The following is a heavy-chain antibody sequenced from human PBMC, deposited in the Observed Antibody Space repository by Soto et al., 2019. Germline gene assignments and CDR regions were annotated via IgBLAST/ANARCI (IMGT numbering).Heavy chain of an antibody. CDR3: ARVAYCSSTSCYLSYYMDV. J-gene: IGHJ6*03. V-gene: IGHV3-33*01. CDR2: IWYDGSNK. CDR1: GFTFSSYG. D-gene: IGHD2-2*01. Sequence: GGSLRLSCAASGFTFSSYGMHWVRQAPGKGLEWVAVIWYDGSNKYYADSVKGRFTISRDNSKNTLYLQMNSLRAEDTAVYYCARVAYCSSTSCYLSYYMDVWGKGTTVTVSS.